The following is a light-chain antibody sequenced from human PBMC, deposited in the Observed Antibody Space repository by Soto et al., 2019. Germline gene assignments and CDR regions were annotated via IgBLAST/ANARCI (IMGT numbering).Light chain of an antibody. Sequence: DIQMTQSPSSLSASVGDRVTITCRASQGISNFLAWYQQKPGTVPKLLIYGSSTLHSGVPSRFSGSGSGTDFTLTISSLQPEDVATYYCQKYHSEPRTFGQGTKVEIK. CDR1: QGISNF. J-gene: IGKJ1*01. V-gene: IGKV1-27*01. CDR2: GSS. CDR3: QKYHSEPRT.